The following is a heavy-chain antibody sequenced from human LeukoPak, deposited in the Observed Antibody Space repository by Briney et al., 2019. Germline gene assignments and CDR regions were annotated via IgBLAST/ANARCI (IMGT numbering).Heavy chain of an antibody. D-gene: IGHD4-17*01. CDR1: GGSFSGYY. Sequence: SETLSLTCAVYGGSFSGYYWSWIRQPPGKGLEWIGEINHSGSTNYNPSLKSRVTISVDTSKNQFSLKLSPVTAADTAVYYCARAKRRSTVTTPYYFDYWGQGTLVTVSS. J-gene: IGHJ4*02. V-gene: IGHV4-34*01. CDR2: INHSGST. CDR3: ARAKRRSTVTTPYYFDY.